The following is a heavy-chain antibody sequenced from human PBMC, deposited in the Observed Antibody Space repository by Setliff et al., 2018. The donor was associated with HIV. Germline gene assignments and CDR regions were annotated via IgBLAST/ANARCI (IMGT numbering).Heavy chain of an antibody. J-gene: IGHJ4*02. Sequence: KASETLSLTCTVSGGSISSSSYYWGWIRQPPGKGLEWIGSIYYSGSTYYNPSLKSRVTISVDTSKNQFSLKLSSVTAADTAVYYCARPSTRGYSYAVYDYWGQGTLVTVSS. CDR3: ARPSTRGYSYAVYDY. CDR1: GGSISSSSYY. V-gene: IGHV4-39*01. CDR2: IYYSGST. D-gene: IGHD5-18*01.